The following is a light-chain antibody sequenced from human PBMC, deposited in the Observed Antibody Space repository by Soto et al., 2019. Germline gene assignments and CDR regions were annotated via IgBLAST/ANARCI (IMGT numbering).Light chain of an antibody. V-gene: IGKV1-5*01. Sequence: DIQMTQSPSTLSATAGDRVTITCRASQSISAWLAWYQKKPGKAPKLLIYDASNLASGVPSRFSGSGSGTEFTLTITNLQPEDFATYYCQQYENYWTFGQGTKGDIK. CDR3: QQYENYWT. CDR1: QSISAW. CDR2: DAS. J-gene: IGKJ1*01.